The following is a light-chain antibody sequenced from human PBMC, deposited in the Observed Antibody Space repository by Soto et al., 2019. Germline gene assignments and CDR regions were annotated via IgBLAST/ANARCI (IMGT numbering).Light chain of an antibody. J-gene: IGKJ1*01. CDR1: QGISSY. CDR2: AAS. CDR3: QQTYSSPQWT. V-gene: IGKV1-9*01. Sequence: IHLTQSPSSLSASVGDRVTITCRASQGISSYLAWYQQKPGKAPKLLIYAASTLQSGVPSRFSGSGSGTDFTLTISCLQSEDFATYYCQQTYSSPQWTFGQGTKVDIK.